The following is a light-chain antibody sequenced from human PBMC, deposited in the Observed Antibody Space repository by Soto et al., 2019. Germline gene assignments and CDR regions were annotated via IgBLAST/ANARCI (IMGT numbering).Light chain of an antibody. J-gene: IGKJ5*01. CDR3: QQYNNWPPIT. CDR2: GAS. CDR1: QSVSSN. V-gene: IGKV3-15*01. Sequence: EIVMTQSPATLSVSPGERATLSFRASQSVSSNLAGYQQKPGQAPRLLIYGASTSATGIPDRFSGSDSGTEFTLTISSLQSEDFAVYYCQQYNNWPPITFGQGTRLEIK.